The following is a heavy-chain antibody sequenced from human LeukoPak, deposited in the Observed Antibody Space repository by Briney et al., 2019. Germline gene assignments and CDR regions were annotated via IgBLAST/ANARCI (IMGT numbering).Heavy chain of an antibody. CDR2: IYYSGST. Sequence: SETLSLTCTVSGYSISSGYYWSWIRQPPGKGLEWIGYIYYSGSTYYNPSLKSRVTISVDTSKNQFSLKLSSVTAADTAVYYCARVLGYYFTIDYWGQGTLVTVSS. CDR1: GYSISSGYY. CDR3: ARVLGYYFTIDY. D-gene: IGHD3-22*01. V-gene: IGHV4-30-4*08. J-gene: IGHJ4*02.